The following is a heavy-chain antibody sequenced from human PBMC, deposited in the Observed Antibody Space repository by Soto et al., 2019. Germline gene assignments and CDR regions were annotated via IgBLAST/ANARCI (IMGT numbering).Heavy chain of an antibody. CDR1: GFTFSSYA. CDR3: ARTPRHDSSGYYDY. Sequence: EVQVVESGGGLVQPGGSLRLSCAASGFTFSSYAMHWVRQAPGKGLEYVSAISSNGGSTYYANSVKGRFTISRDNSKNTLYLQMGSLRAEDMAVYYCARTPRHDSSGYYDYWGQGTLVTVSS. J-gene: IGHJ4*02. CDR2: ISSNGGST. D-gene: IGHD3-22*01. V-gene: IGHV3-64*01.